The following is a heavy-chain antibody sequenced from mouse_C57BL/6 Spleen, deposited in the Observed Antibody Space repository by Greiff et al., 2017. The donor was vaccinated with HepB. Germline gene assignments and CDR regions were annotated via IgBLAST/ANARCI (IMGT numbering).Heavy chain of an antibody. D-gene: IGHD4-1*01. V-gene: IGHV5-6*01. J-gene: IGHJ4*01. CDR3: ARQGGTATSAMDY. CDR1: GFTFSSYG. Sequence: EVMLVESGGDLVKPGGSLKLSCAASGFTFSSYGMSWVRQTPVKRLEWVATISSGGSYTYYPESVKGGFTISRDNAKNTLYLQMSSLKSEDTAKYYCARQGGTATSAMDYWGQGTSVTVSS. CDR2: ISSGGSYT.